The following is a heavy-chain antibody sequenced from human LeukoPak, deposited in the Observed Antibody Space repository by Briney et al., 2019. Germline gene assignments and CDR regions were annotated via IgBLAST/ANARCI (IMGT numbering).Heavy chain of an antibody. CDR2: IYYSGST. CDR1: GGSVSSGSYY. Sequence: PSETLSLTCTVSGGSVSSGSYYWSWIRQPPGKGLEWIGYIYYSGSTNYNPSLKSRVTISVDTSKNQFSLKLSSVTAADTAVYYCASGSWSWTFDYWGQGTLVTVSS. D-gene: IGHD1-26*01. CDR3: ASGSWSWTFDY. J-gene: IGHJ4*02. V-gene: IGHV4-61*01.